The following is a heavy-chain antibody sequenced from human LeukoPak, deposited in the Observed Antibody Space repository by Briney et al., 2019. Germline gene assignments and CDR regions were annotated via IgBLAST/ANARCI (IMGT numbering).Heavy chain of an antibody. J-gene: IGHJ4*02. D-gene: IGHD3-9*01. CDR2: LNPQTGDT. Sequence: GASVTLSFTATGYAFSAYYMHWDRQAPGQGREWMGWLNPQTGDTHFAQKFPGRVTFTRNTSISTAYMSMRRLRSDATAVSSCPRGSRYHDWLSPLDSWGQGTLVTVSS. CDR1: GYAFSAYY. CDR3: PRGSRYHDWLSPLDS. V-gene: IGHV1-2*02.